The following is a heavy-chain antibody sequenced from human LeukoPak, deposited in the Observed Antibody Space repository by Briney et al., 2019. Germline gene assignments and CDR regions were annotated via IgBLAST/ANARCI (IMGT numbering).Heavy chain of an antibody. J-gene: IGHJ4*02. CDR2: ISSSSTI. CDR3: ASYCSSTSCRDY. D-gene: IGHD2-2*01. V-gene: IGHV3-48*02. Sequence: GGSLRLSCAASGFTFSSYSMNWVRQAPGKGLEWVSYISSSSTIYYADSVKGRFTISRDNAKNSLYLQMNSLRDEDTAVYYCASYCSSTSCRDYWGQGTLVTVSS. CDR1: GFTFSSYS.